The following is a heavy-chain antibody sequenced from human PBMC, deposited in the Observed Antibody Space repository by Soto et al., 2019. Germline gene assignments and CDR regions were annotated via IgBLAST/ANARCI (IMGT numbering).Heavy chain of an antibody. J-gene: IGHJ5*02. CDR1: GFIFKDFA. V-gene: IGHV3-23*01. D-gene: IGHD3-3*01. Sequence: EVRLFESGGGLVEPGESLRLSCAASGFIFKDFAMSWVRQAPGKGLEGVSTITTSDDITYSADSVRGRFTISRDNSANTLFLQMSSLRGDDTATYYCTKGDSSGYFDPSSGYSTPDHWGQGTLVTVSS. CDR3: TKGDSSGYFDPSSGYSTPDH. CDR2: ITTSDDIT.